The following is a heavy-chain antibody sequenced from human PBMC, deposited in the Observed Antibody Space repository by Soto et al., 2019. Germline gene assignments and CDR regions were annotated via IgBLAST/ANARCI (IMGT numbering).Heavy chain of an antibody. CDR2: VSYHGNNK. CDR3: AKDRKRIAAAGTYNPYYGMDV. V-gene: IGHV3-30*18. CDR1: GFTFRSYG. Sequence: PGGSLRLSCAASGFTFRSYGMHWVRQAPGKGLEWLAVVSYHGNNKYYVDSVKGRFTISRDNSKSTLYLQMSSLRAEDTAVYYCAKDRKRIAAAGTYNPYYGMDVWGQGTTVTVSS. D-gene: IGHD6-13*01. J-gene: IGHJ6*02.